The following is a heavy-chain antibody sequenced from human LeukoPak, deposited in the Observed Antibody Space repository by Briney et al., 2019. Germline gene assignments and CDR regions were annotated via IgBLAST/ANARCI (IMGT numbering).Heavy chain of an antibody. V-gene: IGHV3-23*01. J-gene: IGHJ3*02. CDR1: GFTFSSYA. Sequence: PGGSLRLSCAASGFTFSSYAMSWVRQAPGKGLEWVSAISGSGGSTYYADSVKGRFTISRDNSKNTLYLQMNSLRAEDTAVYYCAKDLPIFGAIGDAFDIWGQGTMVTVSS. CDR3: AKDLPIFGAIGDAFDI. CDR2: ISGSGGST. D-gene: IGHD3-3*01.